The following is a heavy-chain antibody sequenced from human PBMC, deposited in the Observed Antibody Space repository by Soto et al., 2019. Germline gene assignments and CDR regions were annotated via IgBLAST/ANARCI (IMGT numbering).Heavy chain of an antibody. J-gene: IGHJ6*02. D-gene: IGHD3-3*02. Sequence: QVQVEQSGAEVKKPGSSVKVSCKASGGTFSTAAISWVRQAPGQGLEWMGGIMPIFRTADYAQKFQGRVTITADESTSTVYLELRSLSSEDTAIYYCARDQDRPQLGGYYYCIMDVWGQGTTVTVSS. CDR3: ARDQDRPQLGGYYYCIMDV. V-gene: IGHV1-69*12. CDR1: GGTFSTAA. CDR2: IMPIFRTA.